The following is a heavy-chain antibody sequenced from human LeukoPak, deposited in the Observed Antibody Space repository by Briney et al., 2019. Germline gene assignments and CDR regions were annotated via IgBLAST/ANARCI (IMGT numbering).Heavy chain of an antibody. CDR2: ISGSGGST. CDR1: GFTFSSYA. D-gene: IGHD6-13*01. J-gene: IGHJ4*02. CDR3: AKDVTSGSSWPETPFDY. Sequence: PGGSLRLSCAASGFTFSSYAMSWVRQAPGKGLEWVSAISGSGGSTYYADSVKGRFTISRDNSKNTLYLQMNSLRAEDTAVYYCAKDVTSGSSWPETPFDYWGQGTLVTVSS. V-gene: IGHV3-23*01.